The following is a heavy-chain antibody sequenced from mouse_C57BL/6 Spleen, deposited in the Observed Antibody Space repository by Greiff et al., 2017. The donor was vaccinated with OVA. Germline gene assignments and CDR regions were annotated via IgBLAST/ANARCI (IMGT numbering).Heavy chain of an antibody. J-gene: IGHJ4*01. CDR2: ISYDGSN. CDR1: GYSITSGYY. Sequence: EVKLMESGPGLVKPSQSLSLTCSVTGYSITSGYYWNWIRQFPGNKLEWMGYISYDGSNNYNPSLKNRISITRDTSKNQFFLKLNSVTTEDTATYYCARGGAVSYAMDYWGQGTSVTVSS. CDR3: ARGGAVSYAMDY. D-gene: IGHD6-2*01. V-gene: IGHV3-6*01.